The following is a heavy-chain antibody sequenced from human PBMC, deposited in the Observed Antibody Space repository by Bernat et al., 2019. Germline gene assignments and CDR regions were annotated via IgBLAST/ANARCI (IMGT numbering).Heavy chain of an antibody. CDR3: ARLSSSYYFDY. V-gene: IGHV3-72*01. CDR1: GFTFSDHF. CDR2: IRNRAIGYTT. Sequence: EVQLVESGGGLVQPGGSLRLSCAASGFTFSDHFMDWVLQAPGKGLEWVGRIRNRAIGYTTYYAASVKGRFSISRDDSKNSLYLQMNGLKTEDTAVYFCARLSSSYYFDYWGQGTLVTVSS. J-gene: IGHJ4*02. D-gene: IGHD6-6*01.